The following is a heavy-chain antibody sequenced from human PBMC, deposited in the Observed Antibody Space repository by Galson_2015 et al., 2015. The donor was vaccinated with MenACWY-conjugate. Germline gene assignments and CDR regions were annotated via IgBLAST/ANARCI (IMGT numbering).Heavy chain of an antibody. D-gene: IGHD2-2*01. CDR1: GFSLTTTGVG. V-gene: IGHV2-5*02. CDR2: IYWDDDK. Sequence: PALVKPTQTLTLTCTFSGFSLTTTGVGVAWIRQPPGKALEWLALIYWDDDKRSRPSLRSRLTVTQGTSKNRVVLTMTNVDPVDTATYYCAHSGEYCSRTSCYYFDYWGQGAPVTVSS. CDR3: AHSGEYCSRTSCYYFDY. J-gene: IGHJ4*02.